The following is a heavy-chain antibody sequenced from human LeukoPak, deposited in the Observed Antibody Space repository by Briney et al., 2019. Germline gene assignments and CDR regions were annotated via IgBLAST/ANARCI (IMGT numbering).Heavy chain of an antibody. D-gene: IGHD3-3*01. V-gene: IGHV4-39*01. J-gene: IGHJ4*02. Sequence: PSETLSLTCTVSGGSISSGGYYCSWIRQPPGKGLEWIGSIYSSGSAYYNPSLKSRVTISVDTSKNQFSLRLSSVTAADTAVYYCQSRYLEWLLEYWGQGTLVTVSS. CDR2: IYSSGSA. CDR1: GGSISSGGYY. CDR3: QSRYLEWLLEY.